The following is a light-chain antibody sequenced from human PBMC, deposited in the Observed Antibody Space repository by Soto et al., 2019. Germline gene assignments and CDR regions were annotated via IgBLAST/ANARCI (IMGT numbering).Light chain of an antibody. CDR2: KAS. Sequence: DIQMTQSPSTLSASVGDRVTITFRASQSISSWLAWYQHKPGKAPNLLIYKASTLESGVPSRFSGSGSGTEFTLTVSSLQPDDFATYYCQEYDSYPLTFGGGTKVDIK. CDR1: QSISSW. V-gene: IGKV1-5*03. J-gene: IGKJ4*01. CDR3: QEYDSYPLT.